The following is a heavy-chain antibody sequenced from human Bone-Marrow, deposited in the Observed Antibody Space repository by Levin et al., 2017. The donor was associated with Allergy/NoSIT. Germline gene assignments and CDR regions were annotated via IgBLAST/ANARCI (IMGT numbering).Heavy chain of an antibody. CDR3: ARETTALYYFDY. J-gene: IGHJ4*02. CDR2: ISYDGSGK. V-gene: IGHV3-30*04. CDR1: GFNFHSFA. D-gene: IGHD1-1*01. Sequence: GGSLRLSCAGSGFNFHSFAMHWVRQAPGKGLEWVAGISYDGSGKYYADSVKGRFTISRDNVKNTVHLQLSSLRPDDTALYYCARETTALYYFDYGGKGTLVIVSS.